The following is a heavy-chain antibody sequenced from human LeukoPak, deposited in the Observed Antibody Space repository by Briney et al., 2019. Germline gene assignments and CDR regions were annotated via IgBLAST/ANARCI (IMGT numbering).Heavy chain of an antibody. CDR3: ARDRDYYDHNGNFDY. D-gene: IGHD3-22*01. V-gene: IGHV1-2*02. CDR2: INPNSGGT. J-gene: IGHJ4*02. Sequence: ASVKVSCKASGYTFSGYYMHWVRQAPGQGLEWMGWINPNSGGTNYAQKFQGRVTLTRDTSLSTAYMELSRLRSDDTAVYYCARDRDYYDHNGNFDYWGQGTLVTVSS. CDR1: GYTFSGYY.